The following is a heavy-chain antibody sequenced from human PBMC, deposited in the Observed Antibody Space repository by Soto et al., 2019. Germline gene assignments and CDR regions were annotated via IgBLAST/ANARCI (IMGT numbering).Heavy chain of an antibody. CDR3: ATDSGGPPLNRFDS. Sequence: PSATLCLSWAVYGVYVMGHCWNWIRPPPGKGLEWIGDINYTGSTNYNPSLKSRVTISVDTSKNQFSLKLSSVTAADTAVYYCATDSGGPPLNRFDSWGHGTLVTGSS. D-gene: IGHD3-16*01. CDR2: INYTGST. CDR1: GVYVMGHC. V-gene: IGHV4-59*02. J-gene: IGHJ5*01.